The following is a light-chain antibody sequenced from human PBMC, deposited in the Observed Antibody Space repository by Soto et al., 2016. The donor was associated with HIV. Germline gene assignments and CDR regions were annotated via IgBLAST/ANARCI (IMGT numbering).Light chain of an antibody. CDR2: DAS. CDR1: QSIGRF. J-gene: IGKJ1*01. CDR3: QQYDNLLRT. V-gene: IGKV1-33*01. Sequence: DIQMTQSPSSLSASVGDRVTITCRASQSIGRFLNWYQQISGKAPKLLIYDASNLETGVPSRFSGSGSGTDFTFTISGLQPEDIATYYCQQYDNLLRTFGQGTKVEMK.